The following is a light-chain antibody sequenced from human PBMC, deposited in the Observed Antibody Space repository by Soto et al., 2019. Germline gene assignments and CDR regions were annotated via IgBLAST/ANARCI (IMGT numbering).Light chain of an antibody. CDR2: EDT. J-gene: IGLJ3*02. CDR1: SSDVGTYKL. CDR3: CSYAGSSTWV. Sequence: QSALTQPASVSGSPGQSITISCTGTSSDVGTYKLVSWYQHHPGRAPKLMIYEDTKRPSGVSSRFSGPKSGNTASLTISGLQAEDEADYFCCSYAGSSTWVFGSGTKLTVL. V-gene: IGLV2-23*01.